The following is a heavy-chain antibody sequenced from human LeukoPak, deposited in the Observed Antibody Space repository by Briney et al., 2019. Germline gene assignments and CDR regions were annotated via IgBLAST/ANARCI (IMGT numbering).Heavy chain of an antibody. D-gene: IGHD6-19*01. Sequence: SETLSLTGAVYGGSFSGYYWSWIRQRPGKGLEWIGEINHSGSTNYNPSLKSRVTISVDTSKNQFSLKLSSVTAADTAVYYCARGRRQWLVHLGYYFDYWGQGTLVTVSS. CDR1: GGSFSGYY. V-gene: IGHV4-34*01. CDR3: ARGRRQWLVHLGYYFDY. CDR2: INHSGST. J-gene: IGHJ4*02.